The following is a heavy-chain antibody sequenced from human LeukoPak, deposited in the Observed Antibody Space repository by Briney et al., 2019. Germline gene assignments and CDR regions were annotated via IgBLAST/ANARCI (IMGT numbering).Heavy chain of an antibody. D-gene: IGHD6-19*01. CDR1: GFIFSNAW. CDR3: ATSSGWTGTFDY. V-gene: IGHV3-15*01. J-gene: IGHJ4*02. CDR2: IKSKTDGGTT. Sequence: GGSLRLSCAASGFIFSNAWMAWVRQVPGKGLEWVGRIKSKTDGGTTDYAAPVKGRLTISRDDSKNTLYLQMNSLKTEDAAVYFCATSSGWTGTFDYWGQGTLVTVSS.